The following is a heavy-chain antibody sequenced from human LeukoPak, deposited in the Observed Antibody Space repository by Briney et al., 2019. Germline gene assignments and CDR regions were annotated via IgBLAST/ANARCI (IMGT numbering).Heavy chain of an antibody. V-gene: IGHV4-61*02. Sequence: SQTLSLTCTVSGGSISSGSYYWSWIRQPAGKGLEWIGRIYTSGSTNYNPSLKSRVTISVDTSKNQFSLKLSSVTAADTAVYYCARFNLYSNNVGGYFDYWGQGTLVTVSS. J-gene: IGHJ4*02. CDR1: GGSISSGSYY. D-gene: IGHD4-11*01. CDR2: IYTSGST. CDR3: ARFNLYSNNVGGYFDY.